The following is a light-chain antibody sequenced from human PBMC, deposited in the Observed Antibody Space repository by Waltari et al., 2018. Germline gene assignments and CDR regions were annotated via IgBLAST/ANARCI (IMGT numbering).Light chain of an antibody. V-gene: IGLV3-1*01. CDR2: QDG. CDR3: QAWDTSTVV. Sequence: SYELTQPPSVSVSPGQTASITCSGDESGDKYVCWYQQKPGQSPMLVIYQDGERPTGIPERFSGSNSGNTATLTISGTQAMDEADYYCQAWDTSTVVFGGGTELTVL. J-gene: IGLJ2*01. CDR1: ESGDKY.